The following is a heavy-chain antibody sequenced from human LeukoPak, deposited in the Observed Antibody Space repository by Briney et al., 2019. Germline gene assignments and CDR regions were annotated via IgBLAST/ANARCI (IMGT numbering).Heavy chain of an antibody. J-gene: IGHJ4*02. Sequence: GRSLRLSCAASGFTFSSYGMHWVRQAPGKGLEWVAVIWYDGSNKYYADSVKGRFTISRDNSKNTLYLQMNSLRAEDTAVYYCVPEYYDSSGYSQFDYWGQGTLVTVPS. CDR3: VPEYYDSSGYSQFDY. V-gene: IGHV3-33*01. CDR1: GFTFSSYG. CDR2: IWYDGSNK. D-gene: IGHD3-22*01.